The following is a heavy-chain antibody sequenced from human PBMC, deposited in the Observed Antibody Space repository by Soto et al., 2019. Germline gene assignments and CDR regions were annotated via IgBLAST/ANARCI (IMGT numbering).Heavy chain of an antibody. CDR2: INHSGST. Sequence: SETLSLTCAVYGGSFSGYYWSWIRQPPGKGLEWIGEINHSGSTNYNPSLKSRVTISVDTSKNQFSLKLSSVTAADTAVYYCARGVADYDFWSGYPPHLYYYYGMDVWGQGTTVTVSS. J-gene: IGHJ6*02. V-gene: IGHV4-34*01. CDR1: GGSFSGYY. D-gene: IGHD3-3*01. CDR3: ARGVADYDFWSGYPPHLYYYYGMDV.